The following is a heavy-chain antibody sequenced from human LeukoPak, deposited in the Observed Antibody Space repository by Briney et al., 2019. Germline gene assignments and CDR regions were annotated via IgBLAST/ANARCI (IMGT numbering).Heavy chain of an antibody. D-gene: IGHD2-2*01. CDR1: GFTFSSYG. CDR2: ISYDGSNK. CDR3: ARQFCSGTTCYEDY. Sequence: PGRSLRLSCAASGFTFSSYGMHWVRQAPGKGLEWVAVISYDGSNKYYADSVEGRFTISRDNSQNTLYLQMSSLRAEDTAVYYCARQFCSGTTCYEDYWGQGTLVTVS. V-gene: IGHV3-30*19. J-gene: IGHJ4*02.